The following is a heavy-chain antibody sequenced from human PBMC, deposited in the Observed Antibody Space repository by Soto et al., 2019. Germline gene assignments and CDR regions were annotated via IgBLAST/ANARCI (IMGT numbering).Heavy chain of an antibody. V-gene: IGHV4-30-4*01. CDR1: GGSISSGDYY. D-gene: IGHD3-16*01. CDR3: ARVPFGDNWFDP. CDR2: IYYSGST. Sequence: QVQLQESGPGLVKPSQTLSLTCTVSGGSISSGDYYWSWIRQPPGKGLEWIGYIYYSGSTYYNLSLRSRVTLSVDTSKNQFSLKLSSVTAADTAVYYCARVPFGDNWFDPWGQGTLVTVSS. J-gene: IGHJ5*02.